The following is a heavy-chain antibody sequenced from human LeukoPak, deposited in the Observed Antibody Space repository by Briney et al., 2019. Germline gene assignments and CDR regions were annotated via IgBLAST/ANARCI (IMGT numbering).Heavy chain of an antibody. CDR1: GFTFSSYA. CDR3: AKDRDYYDSSGYYSGAFDI. Sequence: GGSLRLSCAASGFTFSSYAMSWVRRAPGKGLEWVSAISGSGGSTYYADSVKGRFTISRDNSKNTLYLQMNSLRAEDTAVYYCAKDRDYYDSSGYYSGAFDIWGQGTMVTVSS. J-gene: IGHJ3*02. V-gene: IGHV3-23*01. D-gene: IGHD3-22*01. CDR2: ISGSGGST.